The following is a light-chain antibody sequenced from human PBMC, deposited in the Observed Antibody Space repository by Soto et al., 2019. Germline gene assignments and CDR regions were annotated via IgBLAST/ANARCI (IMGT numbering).Light chain of an antibody. CDR3: QHYITYPYT. V-gene: IGKV3-15*01. Sequence: EIVMTQSPATLSVSPGERATLSCRASQSVSSNLAWYQQKPGQSPRLLIYGASTRATGVPARFSGSGSGTEFTLTISSLQSEDFASYYCQHYITYPYTFGQGTKVDIK. CDR2: GAS. CDR1: QSVSSN. J-gene: IGKJ2*01.